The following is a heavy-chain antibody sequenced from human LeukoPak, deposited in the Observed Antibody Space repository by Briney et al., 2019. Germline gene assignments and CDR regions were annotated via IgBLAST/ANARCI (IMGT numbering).Heavy chain of an antibody. D-gene: IGHD6-13*01. J-gene: IGHJ6*03. CDR2: INAYNGNT. CDR3: ARERPIAAAVYYYYLDG. Sequence: ASVKVSCKASGYTFTSYIISWVRQAPGQGLEWMGWINAYNGNTDYAQRVQGRVTMTTDTSTSTAYMELRSLRSDDTAVYYCARERPIAAAVYYYYLDGWGKGAPVTVSS. V-gene: IGHV1-18*01. CDR1: GYTFTSYI.